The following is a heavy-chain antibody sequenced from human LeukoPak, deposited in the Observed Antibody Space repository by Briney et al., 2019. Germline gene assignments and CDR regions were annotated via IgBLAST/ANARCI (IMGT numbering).Heavy chain of an antibody. D-gene: IGHD5-18*01. V-gene: IGHV3-23*01. CDR2: ISGSGGST. CDR1: GFTFSSYA. J-gene: IGHJ4*02. Sequence: HTGGSLRLSCAASGFTFSSYAMSWVRQAPGKGLEWVSAISGSGGSTYYADSVKGRFTISRDNSKNTLYLQMNSLRAEDTAVYYCAKQPGYSYGYSQRVTDDYWGQGTLVTVSS. CDR3: AKQPGYSYGYSQRVTDDY.